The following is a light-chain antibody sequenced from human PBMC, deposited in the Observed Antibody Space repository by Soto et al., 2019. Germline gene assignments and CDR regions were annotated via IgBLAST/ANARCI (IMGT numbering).Light chain of an antibody. Sequence: VMTQSPATLSVSPGERATLSCRASESVSSNLAWYQQRPGQAPRLVIYGASSRATGIPDRFSGSGSGTDFTLTISRLEPEDFAVYYCHQYDSWTFGQGTKVDIK. CDR2: GAS. J-gene: IGKJ1*01. CDR3: HQYDSWT. CDR1: ESVSSN. V-gene: IGKV3D-15*01.